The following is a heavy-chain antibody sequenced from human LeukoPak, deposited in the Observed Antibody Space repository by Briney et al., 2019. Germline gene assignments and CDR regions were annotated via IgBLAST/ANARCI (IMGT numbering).Heavy chain of an antibody. V-gene: IGHV3-23*01. CDR3: AKDSTSTYSSSWYIPWFDP. CDR2: ISGSGGST. D-gene: IGHD6-13*01. CDR1: GLTFSSYA. Sequence: GGSLRLSCAASGLTFSSYAMSWVRQAPGKGLEWVSAISGSGGSTYYADSVKGRFTISRDNSKNTLYLQMNSLRAEDTAVYYCAKDSTSTYSSSWYIPWFDPWGQGTLVTVSS. J-gene: IGHJ5*02.